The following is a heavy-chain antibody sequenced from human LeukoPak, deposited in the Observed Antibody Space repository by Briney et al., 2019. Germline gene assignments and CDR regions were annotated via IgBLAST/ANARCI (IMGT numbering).Heavy chain of an antibody. Sequence: ASVKVSCKASGYTFTTYEIYWVRQATRQGLEWVGWMSPNSGNTVYAQKFQGRVTITRNISISTVYLELSSLRSEDTAVYYCARNFGGLGYWGQGTLVTVSS. CDR1: GYTFTTYE. V-gene: IGHV1-8*03. CDR2: MSPNSGNT. CDR3: ARNFGGLGY. D-gene: IGHD3-16*01. J-gene: IGHJ4*02.